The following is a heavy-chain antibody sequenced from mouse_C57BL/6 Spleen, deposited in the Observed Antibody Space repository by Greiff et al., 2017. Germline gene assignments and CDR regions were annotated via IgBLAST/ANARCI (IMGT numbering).Heavy chain of an antibody. Sequence: VQLQESGPELVKPGASVKISCKASGYAFSSSWMNWVKQRPGKGLEWIGRIYPGDGDTHYNGKFKGKATLTADKSSSTAYMQHSSLTSEDSAVYFCARSHYYGSSCYCDVWGTGTTVTVSS. CDR1: GYAFSSSW. J-gene: IGHJ1*03. CDR3: ARSHYYGSSCYCDV. CDR2: IYPGDGDT. D-gene: IGHD1-1*01. V-gene: IGHV1-82*01.